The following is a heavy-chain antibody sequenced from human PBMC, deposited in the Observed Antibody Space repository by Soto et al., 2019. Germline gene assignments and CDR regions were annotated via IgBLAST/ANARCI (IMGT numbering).Heavy chain of an antibody. J-gene: IGHJ4*02. V-gene: IGHV4-39*01. Sequence: SETLSLTCTVSGGSISSSSYYWGWIRQPPGKGLEWIGSIYYSGSTYYNPSLKSRVTISVDTSKNQFSLKLSSVTAADTAVYYCARLWLLPHGFYYFDYWGQGTLVTVSS. D-gene: IGHD3-22*01. CDR2: IYYSGST. CDR1: GGSISSSSYY. CDR3: ARLWLLPHGFYYFDY.